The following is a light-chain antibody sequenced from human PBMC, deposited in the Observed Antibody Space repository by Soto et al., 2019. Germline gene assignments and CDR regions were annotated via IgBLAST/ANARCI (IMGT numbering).Light chain of an antibody. V-gene: IGKV1-8*01. CDR3: QQYYSYPLT. Sequence: AIRMTQSPSSLSASTGDRVTITCRASQGISSYLAWYQQKPGKAPKLLIYAASTLQSGVPSRLSGSGSGTDFTLTISCLQSEDFATYYCQQYYSYPLTFGGGTKVDI. J-gene: IGKJ4*01. CDR2: AAS. CDR1: QGISSY.